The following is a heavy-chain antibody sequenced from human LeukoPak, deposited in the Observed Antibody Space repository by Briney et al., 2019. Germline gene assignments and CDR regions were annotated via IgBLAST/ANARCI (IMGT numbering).Heavy chain of an antibody. CDR3: ARIRGGNEGSGSFFDY. CDR1: GFTFSSYE. J-gene: IGHJ4*02. CDR2: ISSSGSSI. V-gene: IGHV3-48*03. Sequence: PGGSLRLSCAASGFTFSSYEMNWVRQTSGKGLERFSYISSSGSSIYYADSVKGRFTISRDNAKNSLYLQMNSLRAEDTAVYYCARIRGGNEGSGSFFDYWGQGTLVTVSS. D-gene: IGHD3-10*01.